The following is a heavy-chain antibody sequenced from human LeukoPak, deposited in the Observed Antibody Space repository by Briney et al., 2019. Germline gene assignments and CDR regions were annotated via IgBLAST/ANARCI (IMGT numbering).Heavy chain of an antibody. V-gene: IGHV4-34*01. D-gene: IGHD3-22*01. CDR3: ARTKYYYDSSGGDYFDY. J-gene: IGHJ4*02. CDR1: GGSFTDYS. Sequence: SETLSLTCAVYGGSFTDYSWAWIRQTPGKGLEWIGETNHFGNTNYNPSLKSRVTISVDTSKSQFSLKLTSVTAADTAVYYCARTKYYYDSSGGDYFDYWGQGTLVTVSS. CDR2: TNHFGNT.